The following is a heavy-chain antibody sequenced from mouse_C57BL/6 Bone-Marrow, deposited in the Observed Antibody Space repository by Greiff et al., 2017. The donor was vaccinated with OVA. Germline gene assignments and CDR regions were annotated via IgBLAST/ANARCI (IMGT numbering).Heavy chain of an antibody. D-gene: IGHD1-1*01. CDR2: INPSSGYT. V-gene: IGHV1-4*01. CDR3: ARWRLLRFYYFDY. CDR1: GYTFTSYT. J-gene: IGHJ2*01. Sequence: VQLVESGAELARPGASVKMSCKASGYTFTSYTMHWVKQRPGQGLEWIGYINPSSGYTKYNQKFKDKATLTADKSSSTAYMQLSSLTSEDSAVYYCARWRLLRFYYFDYWGQGTTLTVSS.